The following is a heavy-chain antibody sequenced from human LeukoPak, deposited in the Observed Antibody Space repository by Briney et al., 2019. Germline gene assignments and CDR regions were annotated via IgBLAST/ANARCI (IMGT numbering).Heavy chain of an antibody. Sequence: ASVKVSCKASGYTFTSYAMHWVRQAPGQRLEWMGWSNAGNGNTKYSQEFQGRVTITRDTSASTAYMELSSLRSEDTALYYCARDHWGPDLITGSYYFDYWGQGTLVTVSS. CDR3: ARDHWGPDLITGSYYFDY. V-gene: IGHV1-3*01. D-gene: IGHD3-22*01. CDR2: SNAGNGNT. CDR1: GYTFTSYA. J-gene: IGHJ4*02.